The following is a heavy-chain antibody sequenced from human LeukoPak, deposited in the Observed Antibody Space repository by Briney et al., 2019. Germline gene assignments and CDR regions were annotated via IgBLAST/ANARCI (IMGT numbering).Heavy chain of an antibody. CDR2: ISGSGGST. CDR1: GYSISSAYY. V-gene: IGHV3-23*01. J-gene: IGHJ4*02. CDR3: AKDQGSGSGSYSWGYFDY. Sequence: PPSETLSLTCSVSGYSISSAYYWGWIRQPPGKGLEWVSGISGSGGSTVYVDSVKGRFTISRDNSKNIMYLQMNSLRAEDTAVYYCAKDQGSGSGSYSWGYFDYWGQGTLVTVSS. D-gene: IGHD3-10*01.